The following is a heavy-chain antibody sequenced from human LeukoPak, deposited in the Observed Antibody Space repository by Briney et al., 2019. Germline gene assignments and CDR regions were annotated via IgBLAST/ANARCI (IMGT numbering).Heavy chain of an antibody. CDR3: ARDATRAGIWFGELLSAWFDP. D-gene: IGHD3-10*01. V-gene: IGHV1-69*13. CDR2: IIPIFGTA. J-gene: IGHJ5*02. Sequence: SVKVSCKASGGTFSSYAISWVRQAPGQGLEWMGGIIPIFGTANYAQKFQGRVTITADESTSTAYMELSSLRSEDTAVYYCARDATRAGIWFGELLSAWFDPWGQGTLVTVSS. CDR1: GGTFSSYA.